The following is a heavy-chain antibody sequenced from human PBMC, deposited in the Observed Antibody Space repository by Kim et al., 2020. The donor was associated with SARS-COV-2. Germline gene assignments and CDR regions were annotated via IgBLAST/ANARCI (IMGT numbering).Heavy chain of an antibody. Sequence: SETLSLTCTVSGGSISSSSYYWGWIRQPPGKGLEWIGSIYYSGSTYYNPSLKSRVTISVDTSKNQFSLKLSSVTAADTAVYYCASRPSSFRATEYYFDDWGQGTLVTVSS. CDR1: GGSISSSSYY. CDR2: IYYSGST. V-gene: IGHV4-39*01. CDR3: ASRPSSFRATEYYFDD. J-gene: IGHJ4*02. D-gene: IGHD6-13*01.